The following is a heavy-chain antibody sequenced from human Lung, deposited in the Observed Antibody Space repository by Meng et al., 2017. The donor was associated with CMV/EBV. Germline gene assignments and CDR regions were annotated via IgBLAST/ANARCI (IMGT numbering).Heavy chain of an antibody. D-gene: IGHD3-9*01. Sequence: SGPTLVXPTQTLTLTCTFSGFSLTTKGVGVGWIRQPPGKALEWLAHIYWNDDKRYNPSLRSRLTIAKDTPRNQVVLIMTNLDPVDTATYYCAHLGTHYDFFTGYWPNRFDPWRQGXLVTFSS. V-gene: IGHV2-5*01. CDR2: IYWNDDK. J-gene: IGHJ5*02. CDR1: GFSLTTKGVG. CDR3: AHLGTHYDFFTGYWPNRFDP.